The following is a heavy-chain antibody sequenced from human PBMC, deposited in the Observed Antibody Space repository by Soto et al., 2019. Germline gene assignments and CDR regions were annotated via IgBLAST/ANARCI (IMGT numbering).Heavy chain of an antibody. J-gene: IGHJ4*02. D-gene: IGHD6-19*01. V-gene: IGHV3-30*18. Sequence: SLRLSCAASGFTFSSYGMHWVRQAPGKGLEWVAVISYDGSNKYYADSVKGRFTISRDNSKNTLYLQMNSLRAEDTAVYYCAKGMYSSGWPFDYWGQGTLVTVSS. CDR1: GFTFSSYG. CDR3: AKGMYSSGWPFDY. CDR2: ISYDGSNK.